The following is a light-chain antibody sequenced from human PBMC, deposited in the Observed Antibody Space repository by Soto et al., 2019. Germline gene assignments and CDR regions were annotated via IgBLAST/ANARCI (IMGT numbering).Light chain of an antibody. CDR3: QQRSNWPPVT. J-gene: IGKJ4*01. CDR2: DAS. V-gene: IGKV3-11*01. CDR1: QSVSRH. Sequence: EVVLTQSPATLSLSPGERATLSCRASQSVSRHLAWYQQKPGQAPMLLILDASDRATGIPARFSGSGSGTNFTLTISSLEPEDFAVYYCQQRSNWPPVTFGGGTKVDIK.